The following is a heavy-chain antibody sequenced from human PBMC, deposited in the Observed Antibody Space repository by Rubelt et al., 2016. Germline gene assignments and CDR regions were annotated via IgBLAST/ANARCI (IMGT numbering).Heavy chain of an antibody. CDR3: ARAMLTTRNAFDI. D-gene: IGHD1/OR15-1a*01. Sequence: QLVESGGGLVKPGGSLRLSCAASGFTFSNAWMSWVRQAPGKGLECVSRIESKGSSTYYTESVKGRFTISRDNAKSTLYLQMNSLKAEDSAVYYCARAMLTTRNAFDIWGQGTMVTVSS. CDR1: GFTFSNAW. J-gene: IGHJ3*02. CDR2: IESKGSST. V-gene: IGHV3-74*02.